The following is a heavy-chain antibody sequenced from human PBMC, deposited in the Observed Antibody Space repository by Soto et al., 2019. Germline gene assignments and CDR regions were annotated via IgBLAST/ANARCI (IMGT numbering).Heavy chain of an antibody. CDR3: ARGRWVYGSGSVDYYYGMDV. Sequence: PSQTLSLTCAISGDSVSSNSAAWNWIRQSPSRGLEWLGRTYYRSKWYNDYAVSVKSRITINPDTSKNQFSLQLNSVTPEDTAVYYCARGRWVYGSGSVDYYYGMDVWGQGTTVTVSS. J-gene: IGHJ6*02. D-gene: IGHD3-10*01. CDR2: TYYRSKWYN. V-gene: IGHV6-1*01. CDR1: GDSVSSNSAA.